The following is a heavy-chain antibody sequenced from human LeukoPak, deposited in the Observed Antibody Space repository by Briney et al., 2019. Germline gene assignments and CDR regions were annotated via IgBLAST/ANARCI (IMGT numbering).Heavy chain of an antibody. V-gene: IGHV1-69*05. CDR1: AGTFSSYA. CDR3: ARDSSGPVEFAY. D-gene: IGHD6-19*01. Sequence: GSSVKVSCNASAGTFSSYAISWVRQAPGQGLEWMGGIIPIFGTANYAQKFQGGVTITTDESTSTAYMELSSLRSEDTAVYYCARDSSGPVEFAYWGQGTLVTVSS. CDR2: IIPIFGTA. J-gene: IGHJ4*02.